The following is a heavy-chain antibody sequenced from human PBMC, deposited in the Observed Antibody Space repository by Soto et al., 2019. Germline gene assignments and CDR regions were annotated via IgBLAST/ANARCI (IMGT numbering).Heavy chain of an antibody. V-gene: IGHV1-69*13. J-gene: IGHJ5*02. CDR1: GGTFSSYA. CDR3: VRDEISSAGLDP. CDR2: IIPIFGTA. Sequence: ASVKVSCKASGGTFSSYAISWVRQAPGQGLEWMGGIIPIFGTANYAQKFQGRVTITADESTSTAYMELRSLRSDDTAFYYCVRDEISSAGLDPWGQGTLVTVSS.